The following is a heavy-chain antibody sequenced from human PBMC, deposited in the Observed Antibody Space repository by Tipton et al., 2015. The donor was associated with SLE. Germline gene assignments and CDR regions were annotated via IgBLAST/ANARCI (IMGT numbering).Heavy chain of an antibody. CDR3: ARDGKYYYGSGSSGAFDI. D-gene: IGHD3-10*01. CDR1: GGSISSYY. V-gene: IGHV4-59*01. Sequence: TLSLTCTVSGGSISSYYRSWIRQPPGKGLEWIGYIYYSGSTNYNPSLKSRVTISVDTSKNQFSLKLSSVTAADTAVYYCARDGKYYYGSGSSGAFDIWGQGTMVTVSS. J-gene: IGHJ3*02. CDR2: IYYSGST.